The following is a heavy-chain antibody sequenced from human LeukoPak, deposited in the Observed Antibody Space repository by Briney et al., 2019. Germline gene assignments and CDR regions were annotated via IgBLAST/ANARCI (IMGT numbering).Heavy chain of an antibody. Sequence: GGSLRLSCAASGSTFSSYSMNWLRQARGKGLERFSSISSSSSYIYYADSVRDRFTISRDNAKNSLYLQMNTLRAEDTAVYSCARAGYSSSFDYWGQGTLVTVSS. CDR2: ISSSSSYI. D-gene: IGHD6-13*01. V-gene: IGHV3-21*01. J-gene: IGHJ4*02. CDR1: GSTFSSYS. CDR3: ARAGYSSSFDY.